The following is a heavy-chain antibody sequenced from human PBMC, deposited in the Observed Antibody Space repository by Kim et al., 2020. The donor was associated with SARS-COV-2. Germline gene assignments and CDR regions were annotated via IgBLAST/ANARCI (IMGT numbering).Heavy chain of an antibody. V-gene: IGHV4-59*13. Sequence: SETLSLTCTVSGGSISSYYWSWIRQPPGKGLEWIGYIYYSGSTNYNPSLKSRVTISVDTSKNQFSLKLSSVTAADTAVYYCARASRYSGSYSDWGQGTLV. J-gene: IGHJ4*02. CDR3: ARASRYSGSYSD. CDR2: IYYSGST. CDR1: GGSISSYY. D-gene: IGHD1-26*01.